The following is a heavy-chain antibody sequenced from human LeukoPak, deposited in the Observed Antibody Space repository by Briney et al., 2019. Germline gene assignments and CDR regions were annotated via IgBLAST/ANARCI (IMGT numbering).Heavy chain of an antibody. J-gene: IGHJ4*02. Sequence: GGSLRLSCAASGFTFIDYDMHWVRQVVGNGLGWVSAIGIRGDTHYSESVKGRFTISRENADSSLYLQMNSLRAEDTAVYYCARGGIQVSGIDEFDYWGQGTLVTVSS. D-gene: IGHD6-19*01. CDR2: IGIRGDT. CDR1: GFTFIDYD. CDR3: ARGGIQVSGIDEFDY. V-gene: IGHV3-13*01.